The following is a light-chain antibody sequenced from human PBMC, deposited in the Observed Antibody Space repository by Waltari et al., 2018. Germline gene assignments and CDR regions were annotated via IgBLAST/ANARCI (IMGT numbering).Light chain of an antibody. J-gene: IGKJ1*01. V-gene: IGKV3-20*01. CDR3: QKYGTLPAT. CDR2: DGS. Sequence: SCRASQSVSTYLAWYQQKPGQAPRLLIYDGSTRATGIPDRFSGSGSGTDFSLTISRLESGDFAVYYCQKYGTLPATFGQGTKVEI. CDR1: QSVSTY.